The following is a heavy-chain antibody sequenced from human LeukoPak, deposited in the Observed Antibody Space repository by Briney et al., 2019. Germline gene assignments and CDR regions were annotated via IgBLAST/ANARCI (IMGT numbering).Heavy chain of an antibody. CDR3: ARVKMGATVSDYYYYYMDV. V-gene: IGHV3-64*02. Sequence: GGSLRLSCAASGFTFSSYTMHWFRQAPGKRLQSVSAITSNGGYTHYADSVKGRFTISRDNSRNALFLQMGGLRIEDMAVYYCARVKMGATVSDYYYYYMDVWGKGTTVTVSS. J-gene: IGHJ6*03. CDR1: GFTFSSYT. D-gene: IGHD1-26*01. CDR2: ITSNGGYT.